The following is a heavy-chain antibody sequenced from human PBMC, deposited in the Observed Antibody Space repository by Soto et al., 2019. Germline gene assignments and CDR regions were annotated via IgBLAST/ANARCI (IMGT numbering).Heavy chain of an antibody. CDR3: ARYLGIASSGGLDD. CDR1: VGSFSDYY. J-gene: IGHJ1*01. Sequence: SETLSLTCAVSVGSFSDYYWSWIRQPPGKGLEWIGFIYVSGNTNYNPSLKSRVTISVGTSKNQFSLKLTSVTAADTAVYYCARYLGIASSGGLDDWGRGIPVTVSS. CDR2: IYVSGNT. D-gene: IGHD6-13*01. V-gene: IGHV4-59*01.